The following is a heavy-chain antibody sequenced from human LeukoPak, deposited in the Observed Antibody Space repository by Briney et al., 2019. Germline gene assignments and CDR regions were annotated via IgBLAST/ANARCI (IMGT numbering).Heavy chain of an antibody. V-gene: IGHV3-7*01. D-gene: IGHD6-19*01. CDR1: GFTFSSYW. Sequence: PGGSLRLSCGASGFTFSSYWVTWVRQAPGKGLEWVANIKQDGSEKYYVDSVKGRFTISRDNAKNSLYLQMNSLRAEDTAVYYCARISGWPATFDYWGQGTLVTASS. J-gene: IGHJ4*02. CDR2: IKQDGSEK. CDR3: ARISGWPATFDY.